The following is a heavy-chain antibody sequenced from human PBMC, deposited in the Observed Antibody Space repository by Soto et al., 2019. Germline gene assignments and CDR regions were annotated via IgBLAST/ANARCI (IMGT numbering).Heavy chain of an antibody. Sequence: GGSLRLSCAASGFTFDDYGMSWVRQAPGKGLVWVSRINSDGSSTDYADSVKGRFTISRDNAKNTLYLQMNSLGAEDTAMYYCARESGFHYWGQGTLVTVSS. V-gene: IGHV3-74*01. CDR3: ARESGFHY. J-gene: IGHJ4*02. CDR1: GFTFDDYG. D-gene: IGHD1-26*01. CDR2: INSDGSST.